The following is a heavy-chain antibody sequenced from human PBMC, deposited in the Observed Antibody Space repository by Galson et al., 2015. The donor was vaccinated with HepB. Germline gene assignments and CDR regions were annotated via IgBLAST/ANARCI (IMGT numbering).Heavy chain of an antibody. CDR1: GFTLSRYG. V-gene: IGHV3-33*05. CDR2: ISYDGSNK. Sequence: SLRLSCAASGFTLSRYGMHWVRQAPGKGLEWVALISYDGSNKYYADSMKGRFTISRDNSKNTLDLQMNSLRVEDTAVYYCARDGCSSPSCYWRFGMDVWGQGTTVTVSS. J-gene: IGHJ6*02. CDR3: ARDGCSSPSCYWRFGMDV. D-gene: IGHD2-2*01.